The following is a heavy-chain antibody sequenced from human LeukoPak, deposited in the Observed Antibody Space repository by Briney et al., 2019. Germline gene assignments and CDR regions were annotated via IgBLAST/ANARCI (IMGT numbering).Heavy chain of an antibody. CDR1: GFTVSSNY. J-gene: IGHJ4*02. V-gene: IGHV3-66*01. Sequence: GGSLRLSCAASGFTVSSNYMSWVRQAPGKGLEWVSVIYSGGSTYYADSVKGRFTISRDNSKNTLYLQMNSLRAEDTAVYYCASLYSYGFPVEYYFDYWGQGTLVTVSS. CDR2: IYSGGST. D-gene: IGHD5-18*01. CDR3: ASLYSYGFPVEYYFDY.